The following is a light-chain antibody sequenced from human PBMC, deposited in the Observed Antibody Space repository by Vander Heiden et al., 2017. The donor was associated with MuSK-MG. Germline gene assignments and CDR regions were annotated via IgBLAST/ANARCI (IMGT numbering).Light chain of an antibody. V-gene: IGLV3-21*04. J-gene: IGLJ2*01. CDR3: QVWDSSSDHVV. Sequence: SYVLTPPPSVPVAPGKNARNTGCAIHVGSKSVHWYQQKPAQAPVLLIYYDSYRPSGTPERFSGSNSGITATLTISRVEAGEEADYYCQVWDSSSDHVVFGGGTKLTVL. CDR2: YDS. CDR1: HVGSKS.